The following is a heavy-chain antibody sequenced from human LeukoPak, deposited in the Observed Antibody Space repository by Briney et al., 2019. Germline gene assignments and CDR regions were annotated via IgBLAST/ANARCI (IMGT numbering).Heavy chain of an antibody. CDR1: GFTFSNYN. D-gene: IGHD6-13*01. Sequence: PGGSLRLSCAASGFTFSNYNMNWVRQAPGKTMEWVSSITSSGTYIFYADSVRGRFTISRDNAKNSLYLQMNSLRAEDTAVYYCAKEGYSRGYYSYYYMDVWGKGTTVTVSS. CDR3: AKEGYSRGYYSYYYMDV. J-gene: IGHJ6*03. CDR2: ITSSGTYI. V-gene: IGHV3-21*01.